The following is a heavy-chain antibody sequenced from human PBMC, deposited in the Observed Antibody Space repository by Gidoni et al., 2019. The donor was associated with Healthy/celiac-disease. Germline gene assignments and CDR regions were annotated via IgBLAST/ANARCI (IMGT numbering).Heavy chain of an antibody. CDR2: IYWDDDK. D-gene: IGHD5-12*01. V-gene: IGHV2-5*02. J-gene: IGHJ5*02. Sequence: QITLKESGPTLVKPTQTLTLTCTFSGFSLSTSGVGVGWFRQPPGKALEWLALIYWDDDKRYRPSLKSRLTITKDTSKNQVVLTMTNMDPVDTATYYCAHRHVRYSGYHKSRINWFDPWGQGTLVTVSS. CDR1: GFSLSTSGVG. CDR3: AHRHVRYSGYHKSRINWFDP.